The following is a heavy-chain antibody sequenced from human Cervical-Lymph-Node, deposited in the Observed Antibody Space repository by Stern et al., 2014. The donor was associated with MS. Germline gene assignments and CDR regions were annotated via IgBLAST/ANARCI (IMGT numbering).Heavy chain of an antibody. Sequence: QLVESGGGLVQPGRSLRLSCAASGLTFEDYAMHWVRQVPGKGLEWVSGISWNSDNIRYADSVKGRFSISRDNDKNSLYLEMKSLRAEDTAFYYCVKDTAAIAGYSYGFDYWGQGTLVTVS. V-gene: IGHV3-9*01. CDR3: VKDTAAIAGYSYGFDY. J-gene: IGHJ4*02. CDR2: ISWNSDNI. CDR1: GLTFEDYA. D-gene: IGHD5-18*01.